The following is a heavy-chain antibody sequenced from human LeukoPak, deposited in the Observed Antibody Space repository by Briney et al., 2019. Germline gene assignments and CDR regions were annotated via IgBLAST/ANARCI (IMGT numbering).Heavy chain of an antibody. D-gene: IGHD6-13*01. Sequence: PGRSLRPSCAVSGLTFSSYSMSWVRQAPGEGLYWVSGISTSGSGTYYPDYLKGRFTISRDNSKNTLYLQMNNLRGDDTAVYYCAKDAAGPEYWGQGTLVTVST. V-gene: IGHV3-23*01. CDR2: ISTSGSGT. CDR3: AKDAAGPEY. J-gene: IGHJ4*02. CDR1: GLTFSSYS.